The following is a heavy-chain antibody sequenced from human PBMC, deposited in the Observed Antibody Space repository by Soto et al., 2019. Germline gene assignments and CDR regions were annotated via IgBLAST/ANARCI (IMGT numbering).Heavy chain of an antibody. CDR1: GGSISSSSYY. V-gene: IGHV4-39*01. J-gene: IGHJ4*02. Sequence: QLQLQESGPGLVKPSETLSLTCTVSGGSISSSSYYWGWIRQPPGKGLEWIGSIYYSGSTYYNPSLKSRVTISVDTSKNQFSLKLSSVTAAXXXXXXXXXXXXXXXXYXGQGTLVTVSS. CDR3: XXXXXXXXXY. CDR2: IYYSGST.